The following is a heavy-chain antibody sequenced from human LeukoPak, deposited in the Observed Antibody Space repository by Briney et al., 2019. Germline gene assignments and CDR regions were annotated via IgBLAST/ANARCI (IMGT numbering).Heavy chain of an antibody. CDR3: ARDGTSTDDY. D-gene: IGHD2-2*01. CDR1: GYTFSNFG. CDR2: ISGNNDNP. V-gene: IGHV1-18*01. J-gene: IGHJ4*02. Sequence: ASVRVSCTTSGYTFSNFGINWARQAPGQGLEWMGWISGNNDNPNYGQKFQGRFTVTTDSSTSTAYMELRNLRFDDTAVYYCARDGTSTDDYWGQGTLVTVSS.